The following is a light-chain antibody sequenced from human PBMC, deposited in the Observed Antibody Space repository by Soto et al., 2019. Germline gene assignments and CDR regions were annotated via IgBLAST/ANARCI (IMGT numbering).Light chain of an antibody. Sequence: DIQMTQSPSTLSASVGDGVTITCRASQIIGSWLAWYQQKPGKAPKLLIYKATNLQSGVPSRFSGSGSGTDFSLTISSLQPEDSATYFCQQYNDFQYTFGPGDQAGD. V-gene: IGKV1-5*03. CDR1: QIIGSW. CDR3: QQYNDFQYT. J-gene: IGKJ2*01. CDR2: KAT.